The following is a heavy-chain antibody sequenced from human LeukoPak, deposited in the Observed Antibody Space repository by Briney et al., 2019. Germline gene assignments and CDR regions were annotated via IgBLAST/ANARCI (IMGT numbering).Heavy chain of an antibody. V-gene: IGHV1-46*01. J-gene: IGHJ4*02. Sequence: ASVKVSCKAFGHSLTSYYMHWVRQAPGQGLEWMGIINPSGGSTSYAQKFQGRVTMTRDTSTSTVYMEVSSLRSEDTALYYCAKDRDPKQWLAFYFDYWGQGTLVTVSS. CDR1: GHSLTSYY. D-gene: IGHD6-19*01. CDR3: AKDRDPKQWLAFYFDY. CDR2: INPSGGST.